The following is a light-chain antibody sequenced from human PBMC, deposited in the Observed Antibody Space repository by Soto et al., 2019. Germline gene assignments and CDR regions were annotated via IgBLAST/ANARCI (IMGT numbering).Light chain of an antibody. J-gene: IGLJ1*01. CDR3: CSYAGTYSYV. Sequence: QSVLTQPRSVSGSPGQSGTISCTGTSSDVGGYNYVSWYQQHPDKAPKLMISDVSKRPSGVPDRFSGSKSGNTASLTISGLQAEDEADYSCCSYAGTYSYVFGTGTKVTVL. V-gene: IGLV2-11*01. CDR1: SSDVGGYNY. CDR2: DVS.